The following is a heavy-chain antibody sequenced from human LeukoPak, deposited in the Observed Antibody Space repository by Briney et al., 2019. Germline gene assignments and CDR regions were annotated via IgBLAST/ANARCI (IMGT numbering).Heavy chain of an antibody. CDR3: ARGHSTSHFDH. CDR2: ISWNSGSI. CDR1: GFTFDDYA. D-gene: IGHD2-2*01. J-gene: IGHJ4*02. V-gene: IGHV3-9*01. Sequence: PGRSLRLSCAASGFTFDDYAMHWVRQAPGKGLEWVSGISWNSGSIGYADSVKGRFTISRDNAKNSLYLQMNSLRADDTAVYYCARGHSTSHFDHWGQGTLVTVSS.